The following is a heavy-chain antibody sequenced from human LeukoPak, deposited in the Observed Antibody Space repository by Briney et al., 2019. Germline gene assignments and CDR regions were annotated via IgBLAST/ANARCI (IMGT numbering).Heavy chain of an antibody. J-gene: IGHJ4*02. CDR2: ISAYNGNT. CDR1: GYTFTSIG. D-gene: IGHD3-22*01. Sequence: EASVKVSCKASGYTFTSIGISWVRQAPGQGLEWMGWISAYNGNTNYAQKLQGRVTMTTDTSTSTAYMELRSLRSDDTAVYYCARVSTGFYYDSSGYVGYWGQGTLVTVSS. CDR3: ARVSTGFYYDSSGYVGY. V-gene: IGHV1-18*01.